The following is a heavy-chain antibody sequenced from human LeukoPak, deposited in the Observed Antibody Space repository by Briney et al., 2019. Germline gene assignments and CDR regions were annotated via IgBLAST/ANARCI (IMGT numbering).Heavy chain of an antibody. Sequence: GGSLRLSCAASGFTFSNAWMTWVRQAPGKGLEWVGRIKRKTDGGTTDYAAPVKGRFTISRDDSTNTLYLQMNSLKTEDTAVYYCATYSSGLYWGQGTLVSVSS. J-gene: IGHJ4*02. V-gene: IGHV3-15*01. CDR1: GFTFSNAW. D-gene: IGHD6-19*01. CDR2: IKRKTDGGTT. CDR3: ATYSSGLY.